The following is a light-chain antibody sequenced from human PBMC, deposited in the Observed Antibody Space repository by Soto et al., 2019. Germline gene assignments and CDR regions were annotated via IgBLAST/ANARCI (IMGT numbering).Light chain of an antibody. CDR1: QSLSSY. V-gene: IGKV3-11*01. J-gene: IGKJ1*01. CDR2: DAS. Sequence: EIVLTQSPATLSLSPGERATLSCRASQSLSSYLAWYQQKPGQAPRLLIYDASNRATGIPARFSGSGSGTDFTLTISSLGPEDFAVYYCQQRSNWPPWTFGQGTKVEIK. CDR3: QQRSNWPPWT.